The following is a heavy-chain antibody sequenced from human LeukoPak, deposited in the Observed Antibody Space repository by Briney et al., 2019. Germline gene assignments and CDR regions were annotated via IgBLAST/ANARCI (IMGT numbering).Heavy chain of an antibody. V-gene: IGHV4-59*01. Sequence: PSETLSLTCTVSGGSISSYYWSWIRQPPGKGLEWIGYIYYSGSTNYNPSLKSRVTISVDTSKNQFSLKLSSVTAADTAVYYCAREDFWSGYYSRFDPWGQGTLVTVSS. CDR3: AREDFWSGYYSRFDP. CDR1: GGSISSYY. CDR2: IYYSGST. D-gene: IGHD3-3*01. J-gene: IGHJ5*02.